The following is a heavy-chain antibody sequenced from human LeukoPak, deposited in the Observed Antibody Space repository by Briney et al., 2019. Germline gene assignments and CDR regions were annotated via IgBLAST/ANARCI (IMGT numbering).Heavy chain of an antibody. CDR3: ANGGDPYYFYYGMDV. Sequence: GGSLRLSCAASGFTFGSYAMSWVRQAPGKGLEWVSAISGSGDTTYYGDSVKGRFTVSRDNSKNTLFLQMNSLRAEDTAVYYCANGGDPYYFYYGMDVWGQGTTVTVSS. CDR2: ISGSGDTT. CDR1: GFTFGSYA. J-gene: IGHJ6*02. V-gene: IGHV3-23*01.